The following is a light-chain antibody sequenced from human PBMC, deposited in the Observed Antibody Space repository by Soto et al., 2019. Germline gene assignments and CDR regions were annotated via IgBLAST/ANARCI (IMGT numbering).Light chain of an antibody. CDR2: GNT. V-gene: IGLV1-40*01. J-gene: IGLJ3*02. CDR3: AAWDDNVGGL. Sequence: QLVLTQPPSVSGAPGQRVTISCIGSISNIGAGYDVHWYQQFPGTAPKLLIYGNTNRPSGVPDRFSGSKSGTSASLAITGLQAEDEADYYCAAWDDNVGGLFGGGTKLTVL. CDR1: ISNIGAGYD.